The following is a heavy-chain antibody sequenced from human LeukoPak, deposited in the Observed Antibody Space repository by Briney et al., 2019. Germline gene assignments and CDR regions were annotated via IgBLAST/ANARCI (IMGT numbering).Heavy chain of an antibody. Sequence: PGGSLRLSCAASGFTFSDYYMSWIRQAPGKGLEWVSYISSSGTIYYADSVKGRFTISRDNSKNTLYLQMNSLRAEDTAVYYCAKAYGGTAAGLFDYWGQGTLVTVSS. V-gene: IGHV3-69-1*01. D-gene: IGHD6-13*01. CDR3: AKAYGGTAAGLFDY. CDR2: ISSSGTI. J-gene: IGHJ4*02. CDR1: GFTFSDYY.